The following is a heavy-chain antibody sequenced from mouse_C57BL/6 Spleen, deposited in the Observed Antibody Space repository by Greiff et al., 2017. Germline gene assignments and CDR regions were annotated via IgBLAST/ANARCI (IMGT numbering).Heavy chain of an antibody. CDR2: IYPGSGNT. Sequence: QVQLKESGAELVRPGASVKLSCKASGYTFTDYYINWVKQRPGQGLEWIARIYPGSGNTYYNEKFKGKDTLTAEKSSSTAYRQLSSLTSEDSAVYFCARGAGKDAMDYWGQGTSVTVSS. CDR3: ARGAGKDAMDY. D-gene: IGHD3-3*01. J-gene: IGHJ4*01. CDR1: GYTFTDYY. V-gene: IGHV1-76*01.